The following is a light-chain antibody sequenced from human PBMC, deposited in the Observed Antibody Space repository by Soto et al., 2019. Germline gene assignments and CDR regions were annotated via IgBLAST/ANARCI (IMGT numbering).Light chain of an antibody. CDR3: ATWDTSLSGGV. V-gene: IGLV1-51*02. J-gene: IGLJ1*01. CDR2: ENN. CDR1: ISNIENNY. Sequence: QSALTQPPSVSAAPGQQVTISCSGSISNIENNYVSWYRQLPGTAPKLLIYENNKRPSGIPDRFSGSKSGTSATLGISGLETGDEADYYCATWDTSLSGGVFGTGTKVTVL.